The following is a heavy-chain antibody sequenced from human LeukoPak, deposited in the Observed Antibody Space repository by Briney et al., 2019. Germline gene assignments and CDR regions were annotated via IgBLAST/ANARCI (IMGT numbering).Heavy chain of an antibody. Sequence: SETLSLTCTVSGGSISSYYWSWIRQPAGKGLEWIGRIYTSGSTNYNPSLKSRVTVSVDTSKNQFSLKLSSVTAADTAVYYCAENWYVWGSYRNTPWSSFDPWGQETLVTVS. V-gene: IGHV4-4*07. CDR3: AENWYVWGSYRNTPWSSFDP. J-gene: IGHJ5*02. CDR1: GGSISSYY. CDR2: IYTSGST. D-gene: IGHD3-16*02.